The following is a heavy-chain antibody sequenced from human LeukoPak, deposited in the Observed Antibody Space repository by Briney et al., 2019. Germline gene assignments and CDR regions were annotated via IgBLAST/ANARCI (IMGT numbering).Heavy chain of an antibody. CDR1: GDSVSSNSAA. D-gene: IGHD1-1*01. CDR2: TYYRSKWYN. CDR3: TGDGIRVLDY. J-gene: IGHJ4*02. V-gene: IGHV6-1*01. Sequence: SQTLSLTCAISGDSVSSNSAAWNWIRQSPSRGLEWLGRTYYRSKWYNDYAVSVKSRIVINPDTSKNQFSLQLSSVTPEDTAVYYCTGDGIRVLDYWGQGILVTVSS.